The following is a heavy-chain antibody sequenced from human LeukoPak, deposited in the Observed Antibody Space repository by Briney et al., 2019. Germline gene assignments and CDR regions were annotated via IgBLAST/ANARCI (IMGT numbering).Heavy chain of an antibody. CDR3: ARGPYYYGSGSYYAPFSY. CDR2: INHSGST. V-gene: IGHV4-34*01. CDR1: GGSFSGYY. Sequence: PSGTLSLTCAVYGGSFSGYYWSWIRQPPGKGLEWIGEINHSGSTNYNPSLKSRVTISVDTSKNQFSLKLSSVTAADTAVYYCARGPYYYGSGSYYAPFSYWGQGTLVTVSS. D-gene: IGHD3-10*01. J-gene: IGHJ4*02.